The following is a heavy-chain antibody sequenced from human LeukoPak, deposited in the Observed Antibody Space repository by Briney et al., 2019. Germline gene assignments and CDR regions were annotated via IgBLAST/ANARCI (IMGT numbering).Heavy chain of an antibody. CDR3: ARGPPLRAYYFDY. CDR1: GYTFTGYC. V-gene: IGHV1-2*04. CDR2: INPNSGGT. Sequence: ASVKVSCKASGYTFTGYCMHWVRQAPGQGLEWMGWINPNSGGTNYPQKFQGWVTMTRDTSISTAYMELSRLRSDDTAVYYCARGPPLRAYYFDYWGQGTLVTVSS. D-gene: IGHD3-10*01. J-gene: IGHJ4*02.